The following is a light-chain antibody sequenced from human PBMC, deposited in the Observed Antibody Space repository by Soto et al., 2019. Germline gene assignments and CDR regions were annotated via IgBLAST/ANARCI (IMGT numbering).Light chain of an antibody. CDR3: CSYPASDRWV. J-gene: IGLJ3*02. CDR2: AVT. V-gene: IGLV2-11*01. Sequence: QSALTQPRSGSGSPGQSATISCTGTNNDIGGFPDVSWYQQVPGKAPPLMISAVTHRPSGVHDRFSGSKSGNTASLTISGLQADDEADYFCCSYPASDRWVFGGGTKLTVL. CDR1: NNDIGGFPD.